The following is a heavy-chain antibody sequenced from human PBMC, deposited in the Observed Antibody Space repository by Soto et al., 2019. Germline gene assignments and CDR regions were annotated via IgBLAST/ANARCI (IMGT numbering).Heavy chain of an antibody. CDR3: AKAYYGDYSFYYYAIDV. J-gene: IGHJ6*02. CDR2: ISGSGGST. D-gene: IGHD4-17*01. Sequence: EVQLLESGGGFVQPGGSLRLSCAASGFTFSSYGMSWVRQAPGKGLEWVSGISGSGGSTYYADSVNGRFTISRDSSKNTLYLQMNRLRAEDTAVYYCAKAYYGDYSFYYYAIDVWGQGTTVTVSS. V-gene: IGHV3-23*01. CDR1: GFTFSSYG.